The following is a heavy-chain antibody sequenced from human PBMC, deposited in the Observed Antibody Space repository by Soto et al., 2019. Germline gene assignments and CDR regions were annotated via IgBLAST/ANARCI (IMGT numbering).Heavy chain of an antibody. CDR3: AMETKGPRHTLARGIIVA. CDR2: ISSSGGSI. J-gene: IGHJ5*02. CDR1: GFTFSAYD. Sequence: GGSLRLSCAASGFTFSAYDMNWVRLAPGKGLEWVSYISSSGGSIYYADSVKGRFTISRDNAKNSLYLQMNSLRAEDTAVYFCAMETKGPRHTLARGIIVAWGQGTLVTVSS. D-gene: IGHD3-10*01. V-gene: IGHV3-48*03.